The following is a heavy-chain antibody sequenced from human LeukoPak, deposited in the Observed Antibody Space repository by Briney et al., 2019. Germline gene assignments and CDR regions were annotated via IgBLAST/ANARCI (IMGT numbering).Heavy chain of an antibody. CDR3: ARPTSATDDIVVVVADPGAFDI. D-gene: IGHD2-15*01. CDR2: IYPGDSDT. J-gene: IGHJ3*02. V-gene: IGHV5-51*01. CDR1: GYSFPNYW. Sequence: GESLKISCKGSGYSFPNYWIGWVRQMPGKGLEWMGIIYPGDSDTRYSPSFQGQVTISADKSISTAYLQWSSLKASDTAMYYCARPTSATDDIVVVVADPGAFDIWGQGTMVTVSS.